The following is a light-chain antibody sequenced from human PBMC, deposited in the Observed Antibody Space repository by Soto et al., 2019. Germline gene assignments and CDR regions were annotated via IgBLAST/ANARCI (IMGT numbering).Light chain of an antibody. V-gene: IGLV2-14*01. J-gene: IGLJ6*01. CDR2: EVR. CDR1: SSDIGGYKY. CDR3: TSYTPTGALV. Sequence: QSALTQPASVSGSPGQAITISCTGTSSDIGGYKYVSWYQHRPGKAPRLMIYEVRNRLSGVSNRFSGSKSGNTASLTISGLQSEDEADYYCTSYTPTGALVFGSGTKVTVL.